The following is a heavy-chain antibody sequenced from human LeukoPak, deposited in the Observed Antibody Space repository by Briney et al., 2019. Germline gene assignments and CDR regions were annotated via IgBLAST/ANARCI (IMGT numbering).Heavy chain of an antibody. V-gene: IGHV3-21*01. J-gene: IGHJ4*02. CDR1: GFTFSSYS. D-gene: IGHD3-22*01. Sequence: GGSLRLSCAASGFTFSSYSMNWVRQAPGKGLEWVSSISSSSSYIYYADSVKGRFTISRDNAKNSLYLQMNSLRAEDTAVYYCAKVAQTYYYDSSGYYSYYFDYWGQGTLVTVSS. CDR2: ISSSSSYI. CDR3: AKVAQTYYYDSSGYYSYYFDY.